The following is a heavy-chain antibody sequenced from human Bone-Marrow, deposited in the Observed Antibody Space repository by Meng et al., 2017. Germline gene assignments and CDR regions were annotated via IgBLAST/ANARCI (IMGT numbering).Heavy chain of an antibody. J-gene: IGHJ5*02. CDR2: INHSGST. Sequence: QGQLQQGGAGLLKPSETLSLTLALYGGSFSGYYWSWIRQPPGKGLEWIGEINHSGSTNYNPSLKSRVTISVDTSKNQFSLKLSSVTAADTAVYYCATSNALPALNWFDPWGRGTLVTVSS. V-gene: IGHV4-34*01. CDR3: ATSNALPALNWFDP. D-gene: IGHD1-1*01. CDR1: GGSFSGYY.